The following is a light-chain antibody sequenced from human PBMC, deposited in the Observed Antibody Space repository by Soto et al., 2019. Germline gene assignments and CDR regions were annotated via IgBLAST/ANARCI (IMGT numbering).Light chain of an antibody. Sequence: QSVLTQPPSASGSPGQSVTISCTGTKNDVGFYDFVSWYQHHPGKAPRLIIYEVVQRPSGVPDRFSGSKSGNTASLTVSGLQDADEADYVCKSYAGSNTYVFGSGTKLTVL. CDR2: EVV. CDR1: KNDVGFYDF. CDR3: KSYAGSNTYV. J-gene: IGLJ1*01. V-gene: IGLV2-8*01.